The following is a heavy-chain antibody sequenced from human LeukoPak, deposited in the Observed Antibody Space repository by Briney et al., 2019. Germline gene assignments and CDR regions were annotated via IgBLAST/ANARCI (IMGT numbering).Heavy chain of an antibody. D-gene: IGHD5-12*01. V-gene: IGHV4-31*03. CDR1: GGSISSGGSY. CDR2: IYYSGST. Sequence: PSETLSLTCTVSGGSISSGGSYWSWIRQHPGKGLEWIGYIYYSGSTYYNPSLKSRVTISVDTSKNQFSLKLSSVTAADTAVYYCARGRRRDYDYYYYYYGMDVWGQGTTVTVSS. CDR3: ARGRRRDYDYYYYYYGMDV. J-gene: IGHJ6*02.